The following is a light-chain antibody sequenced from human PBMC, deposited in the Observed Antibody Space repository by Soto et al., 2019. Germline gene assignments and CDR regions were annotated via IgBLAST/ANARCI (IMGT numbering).Light chain of an antibody. Sequence: QCALTQPASVSGSPGQSITISCTGTSSDVGGYNYVSWYQQHPGKAPKLMIYEVSNRPSGVSNRFSGSKSGNTASLTISGLQAEDEADYYCSSYTSSSILYVFGTGTKVTVL. CDR3: SSYTSSSILYV. CDR2: EVS. J-gene: IGLJ1*01. CDR1: SSDVGGYNY. V-gene: IGLV2-14*01.